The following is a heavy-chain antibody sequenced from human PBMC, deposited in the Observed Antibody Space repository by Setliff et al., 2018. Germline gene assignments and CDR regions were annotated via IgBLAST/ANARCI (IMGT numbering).Heavy chain of an antibody. CDR2: SKDDTKK. Sequence: GGSLRLSCAASGFTFSPYIIHWVRQAPGKGLEWVALSKDDTKKYLADSVKGRFTISRDSSRNTVDLQMNSLRAEDTAVYYCARDKGPAAAGTAYYYGMDVWGQGTTVTVSS. D-gene: IGHD6-13*01. CDR1: GFTFSPYI. J-gene: IGHJ6*02. V-gene: IGHV3-30*03. CDR3: ARDKGPAAAGTAYYYGMDV.